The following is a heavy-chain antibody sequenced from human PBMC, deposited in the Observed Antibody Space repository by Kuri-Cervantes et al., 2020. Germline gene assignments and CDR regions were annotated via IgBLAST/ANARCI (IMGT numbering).Heavy chain of an antibody. D-gene: IGHD3-10*01. J-gene: IGHJ6*02. CDR2: ISYDGSNK. Sequence: GESLKISCAASGFTFSSYAMHWVRQAPGKGLEWVAVISYDGSNKYYADSVKGRFTISRDNSKNTLYLQMNSLRAEDTAVYYCARDYYGSGNLAGMDVWGQGTTVTVSS. CDR3: ARDYYGSGNLAGMDV. V-gene: IGHV3-30-3*01. CDR1: GFTFSSYA.